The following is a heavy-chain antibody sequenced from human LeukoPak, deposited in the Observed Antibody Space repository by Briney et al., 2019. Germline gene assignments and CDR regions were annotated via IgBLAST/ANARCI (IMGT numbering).Heavy chain of an antibody. CDR2: IYYSGST. J-gene: IGHJ4*02. D-gene: IGHD3-22*01. V-gene: IGHV4-39*01. CDR1: GGSISSSSYY. Sequence: SETLSLTCTVSGGSISSSSYYWGWIRQPPGKGLEWIGSIYYSGSTYYNPSLKSRVTISVGTSKNQFSLKLSSVTAADTAVYYCARLPDYYDSSGYYYVFDYWGQGTLVTVSS. CDR3: ARLPDYYDSSGYYYVFDY.